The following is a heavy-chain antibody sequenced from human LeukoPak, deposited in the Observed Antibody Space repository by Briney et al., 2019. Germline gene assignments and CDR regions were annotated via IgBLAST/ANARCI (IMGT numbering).Heavy chain of an antibody. D-gene: IGHD3-10*01. J-gene: IGHJ4*02. CDR1: GFTFTTYA. CDR2: ISGGDST. CDR3: AKDSALWFGELYSYFDY. V-gene: IGHV3-23*01. Sequence: PGGSLRLSCAASGFTFTTYAMTWVRQAPGKGLEWVSAISGGDSTYYADSVKGRFTFSRDNSKNTLDLQMNSLRAEDTAVYYCAKDSALWFGELYSYFDYWGQGTLVTVSS.